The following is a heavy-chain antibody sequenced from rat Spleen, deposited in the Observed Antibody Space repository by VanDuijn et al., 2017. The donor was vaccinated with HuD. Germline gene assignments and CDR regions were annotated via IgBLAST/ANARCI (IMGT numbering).Heavy chain of an antibody. D-gene: IGHD3-4*01. Sequence: EVQLVESGGGLVQPGRSLKLSCTASGFTFSHYAMAWVRQAPKKGLEWVATILYDDNNIYYRDSVKGRFTVSRGNAKSTLYLQMDSLRSEDKATYYCARHPQLGTYWYFDFWGPGTMVTVSS. J-gene: IGHJ1*01. CDR1: GFTFSHYA. CDR3: ARHPQLGTYWYFDF. V-gene: IGHV5-17*01. CDR2: ILYDDNNI.